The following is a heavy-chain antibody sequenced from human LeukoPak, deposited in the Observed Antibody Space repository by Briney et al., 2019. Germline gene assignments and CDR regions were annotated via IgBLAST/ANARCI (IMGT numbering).Heavy chain of an antibody. J-gene: IGHJ6*02. D-gene: IGHD3-22*01. CDR1: GFTVSSYY. CDR2: IYSGGST. Sequence: GGSLRLSCAASGFTVSSYYMSWVRQAPGKGLEWVSVIYSGGSTYYADSVKGRFTISRDNSKNTLYLQMNSLRAEDTAVYYCARYDSSGSSVDVWGQGTTVTVSS. V-gene: IGHV3-53*01. CDR3: ARYDSSGSSVDV.